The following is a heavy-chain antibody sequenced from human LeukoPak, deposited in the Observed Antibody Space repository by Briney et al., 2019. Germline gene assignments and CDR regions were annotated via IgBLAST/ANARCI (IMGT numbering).Heavy chain of an antibody. D-gene: IGHD1-26*01. J-gene: IGHJ4*02. CDR2: INSDGSST. CDR1: GFTFSSYW. V-gene: IGHV3-74*01. Sequence: PGGSLRLSCAASGFTFSSYWMHWVRQAPGKGLVWVSRINSDGSSTSYADSVKGRFTISRDNAKNSLYLQMNSLRAEDTAVYYCAKDTEVGAIRYWGQGTLVTVSS. CDR3: AKDTEVGAIRY.